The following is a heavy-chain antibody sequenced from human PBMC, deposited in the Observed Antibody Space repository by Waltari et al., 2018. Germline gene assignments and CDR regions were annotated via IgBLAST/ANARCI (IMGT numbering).Heavy chain of an antibody. CDR3: ARRGLRLGAGSSAFDI. CDR2: IYYSGST. V-gene: IGHV4-59*08. Sequence: QVQLQESGPGLVKPSETLSLTCTVSGGSISSYYWSWIRQPPGKGLEWIGYIYYSGSTNYNPALKSRVTISVDTSKNQFSRKLGSVTAADTAVYYCARRGLRLGAGSSAFDIWGQGTMVTVSS. J-gene: IGHJ3*02. D-gene: IGHD1-26*01. CDR1: GGSISSYY.